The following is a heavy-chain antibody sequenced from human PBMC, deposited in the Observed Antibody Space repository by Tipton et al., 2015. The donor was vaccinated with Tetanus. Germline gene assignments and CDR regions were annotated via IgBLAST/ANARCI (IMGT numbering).Heavy chain of an antibody. CDR3: ARDVTSRGFVVVTAWSDY. J-gene: IGHJ4*02. V-gene: IGHV4-59*01. CDR2: IYSSGSA. Sequence: TLSLTCSVSDGSSRNYYWSWIRQPPGKGLEWIGNIYSSGSANYNPPLRSRVTISVAASKDRFSLKMISVTPADTAVYYCARDVTSRGFVVVTAWSDYWGQGTLVTVSS. CDR1: DGSSRNYY. D-gene: IGHD2-21*02.